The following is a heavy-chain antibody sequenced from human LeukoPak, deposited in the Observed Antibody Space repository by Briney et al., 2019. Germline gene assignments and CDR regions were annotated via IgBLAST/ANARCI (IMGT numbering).Heavy chain of an antibody. CDR2: IIPILGIA. J-gene: IGHJ3*02. CDR3: ARDDRVSAFDI. V-gene: IGHV1-69*04. CDR1: GGTFSSYA. Sequence: ASVKVSCKASGGTFSSYAISWVRQAPGQGLEWMGRIIPILGIANYAQKFQGRVTITADKSTSTAYMELSSLRSEDTAVYYCARDDRVSAFDIWGQGTMVTASS. D-gene: IGHD6-13*01.